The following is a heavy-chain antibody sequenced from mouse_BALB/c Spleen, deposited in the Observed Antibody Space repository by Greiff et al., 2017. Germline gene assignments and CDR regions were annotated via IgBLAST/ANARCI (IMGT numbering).Heavy chain of an antibody. CDR2: ISYSGST. J-gene: IGHJ1*01. CDR1: GYSITSDYA. D-gene: IGHD4-1*01. CDR3: ASLWDPDWYFDV. Sequence: EVMLVESGPGLVKPSQSLSLTCTVTGYSITSDYAWNWIRQFPGNQLEWMGYISYSGSTSYNPSLKSRISITRDTSKNQFFLQLNSVTTEDTATDYCASLWDPDWYFDVWGAGTTVTVSS. V-gene: IGHV3-2*02.